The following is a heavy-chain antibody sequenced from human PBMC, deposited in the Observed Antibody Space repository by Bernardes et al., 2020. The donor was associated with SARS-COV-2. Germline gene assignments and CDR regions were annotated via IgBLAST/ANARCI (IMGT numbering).Heavy chain of an antibody. Sequence: SLRLSCAASGFTFDDYAMHWVRQAPGKGLEWVSGISWNSGSIGYADSVKGRFTISRDNAKNSLYLQMNSLRAEDTALYYCAKDTVTGIAVAGGLDYWGQGTLVTVSS. CDR3: AKDTVTGIAVAGGLDY. V-gene: IGHV3-9*01. CDR2: ISWNSGSI. J-gene: IGHJ4*02. CDR1: GFTFDDYA. D-gene: IGHD6-19*01.